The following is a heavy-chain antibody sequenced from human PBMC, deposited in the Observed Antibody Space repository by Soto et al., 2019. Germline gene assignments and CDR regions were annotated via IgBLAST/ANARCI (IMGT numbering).Heavy chain of an antibody. J-gene: IGHJ5*02. Sequence: QVQLVQSGAEVRKSGSSVKVSCKASGGTFTNLAINWVRQAPGQGFEWMGGIIPIFGTSTSAQKFQDRVTISADTSTGTAYLEVSSLTADDSAMYYCARTLFHFDISGHCPFDPWGQGTLVTVSA. D-gene: IGHD3-22*01. CDR3: ARTLFHFDISGHCPFDP. CDR1: GGTFTNLA. CDR2: IIPIFGTS. V-gene: IGHV1-69*06.